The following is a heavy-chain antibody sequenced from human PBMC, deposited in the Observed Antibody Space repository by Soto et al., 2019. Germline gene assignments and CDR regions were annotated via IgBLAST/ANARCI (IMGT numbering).Heavy chain of an antibody. V-gene: IGHV1-69*08. CDR3: ARVELILAPERQAGLDV. J-gene: IGHJ6*01. CDR1: GVTFSIYT. CDR2: FIPMIGTA. D-gene: IGHD1-26*01. Sequence: QVQLVQSGAEVKRPGTSLNISCTASGVTFSIYTVSWVRQAPGQGLEWMGRFIPMIGTAYYAPNFQGRVTLSADKSARTAYMELSSLTRQNSVLYYCARVELILAPERQAGLDVWGQGTAVTVS.